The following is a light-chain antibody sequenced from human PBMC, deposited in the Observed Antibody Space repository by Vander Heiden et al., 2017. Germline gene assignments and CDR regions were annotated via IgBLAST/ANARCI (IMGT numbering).Light chain of an antibody. CDR2: EVG. CDR3: SSYAGSGTPYV. Sequence: QSALTQAASVSGSPGQSITISCIGTSRVIGSYNLVSWYQHPPGKAPRLIIYEVGTRPSGVSNRFSGSKSGSTATLTISGLQAEDEADYYCSSYAGSGTPYVFGTGTKVTVL. V-gene: IGLV2-23*02. CDR1: SRVIGSYNL. J-gene: IGLJ1*01.